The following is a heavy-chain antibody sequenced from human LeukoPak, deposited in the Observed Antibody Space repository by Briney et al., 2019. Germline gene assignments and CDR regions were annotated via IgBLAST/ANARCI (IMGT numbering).Heavy chain of an antibody. D-gene: IGHD1-26*01. Sequence: HPGGFLRLSCAASGFTFSSYGMHWVRQAPGKGLEWVAFIRYDGSNKYYADSAKGRFTISRDNAKNSLFLQMNSLRTEDMAFYYCAKARSGGSASAFEIRGQGTMVTVSS. CDR3: AKARSGGSASAFEI. CDR1: GFTFSSYG. V-gene: IGHV3-30*02. CDR2: IRYDGSNK. J-gene: IGHJ3*02.